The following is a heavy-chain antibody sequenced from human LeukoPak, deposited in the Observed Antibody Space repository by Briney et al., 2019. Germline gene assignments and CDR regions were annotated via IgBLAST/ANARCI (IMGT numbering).Heavy chain of an antibody. J-gene: IGHJ6*03. Sequence: ASVKVSCKASGGTFSSYAISWVRQAPGQGLEWMGWINPTSNNRGYAQSFEGRVTMTRDSSISTAYIELSDLRSEDTAVYYCVRARAGTDSFYYYYFDVWGKGTTVTVTS. V-gene: IGHV1-8*02. CDR2: INPTSNNR. CDR1: GGTFSSYA. CDR3: VRARAGTDSFYYYYFDV.